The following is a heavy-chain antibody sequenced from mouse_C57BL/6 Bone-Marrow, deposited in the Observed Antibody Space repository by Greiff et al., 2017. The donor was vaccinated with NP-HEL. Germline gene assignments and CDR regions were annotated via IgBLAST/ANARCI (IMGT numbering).Heavy chain of an antibody. V-gene: IGHV5-6*01. CDR2: ISSGGSYT. CDR1: GFTFSSYG. D-gene: IGHD4-1*01. Sequence: DVQLVESGGDLVKPGGSLKLSCAASGFTFSSYGMSWVRQTPDKRLEWVATISSGGSYTYYPDSVKGRFTISRDNAKNTLYLQMSSLKSEDTAMYYCARDPNSYFDYWGQGTTLTVSS. CDR3: ARDPNSYFDY. J-gene: IGHJ2*01.